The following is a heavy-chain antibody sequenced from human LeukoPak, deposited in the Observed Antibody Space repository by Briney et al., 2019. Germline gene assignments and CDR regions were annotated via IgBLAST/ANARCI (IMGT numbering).Heavy chain of an antibody. D-gene: IGHD6-13*01. J-gene: IGHJ4*02. CDR1: GFTFYSYA. Sequence: PGGSLRLSCAASGFTFYSYAMSWGRQAPGKGLEWVSTITSCGTTNSEDSVKGRFTISRDNSKNTLYLQMNSLRVEDTALYYCGLRIAVAGPFDYWGQGTLVTVSS. V-gene: IGHV3-23*01. CDR2: ITSCGTT. CDR3: GLRIAVAGPFDY.